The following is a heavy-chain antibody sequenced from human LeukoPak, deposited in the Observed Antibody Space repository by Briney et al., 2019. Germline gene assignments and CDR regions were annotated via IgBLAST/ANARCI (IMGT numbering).Heavy chain of an antibody. CDR2: INHSGST. CDR1: GASFSGYD. V-gene: IGHV4-34*01. D-gene: IGHD4-17*01. Sequence: SETLSLTCGVHGASFSGYDWSWIRQPPGKGLEWIGEINHSGSTNYNPSLRSRVTILVDTSKNQFSLKLSSVTAVDTAVYYCARQTTVTYLFDYWGQGTLVTVSS. J-gene: IGHJ4*02. CDR3: ARQTTVTYLFDY.